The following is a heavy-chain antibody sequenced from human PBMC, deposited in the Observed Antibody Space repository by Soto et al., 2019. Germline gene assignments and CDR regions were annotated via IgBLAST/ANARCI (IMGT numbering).Heavy chain of an antibody. D-gene: IGHD3-10*01. CDR3: ATYGGFRFDY. CDR1: GGSISSGYYS. V-gene: IGHV4-30-2*01. Sequence: PSETLSLTCAVSGGSISSGYYSWSWIRQPPGKGLEWIGYTYHSGSTYYNPSLKSRVTISVDRSKNQFSLQLSSVTAADTAVYYCATYGGFRFDYWGQGTLVTVSS. J-gene: IGHJ4*02. CDR2: TYHSGST.